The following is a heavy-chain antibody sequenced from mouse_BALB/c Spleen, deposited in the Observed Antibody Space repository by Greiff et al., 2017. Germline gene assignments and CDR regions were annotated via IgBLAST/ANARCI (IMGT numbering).Heavy chain of an antibody. CDR3: ARDGNGNYWYFDV. CDR2: IWGDGST. D-gene: IGHD2-1*01. Sequence: VQLVESGPGLVAPSQSLSITCTVSGFSLTGYGVNWVRQPPGKGLEWLGMIWGDGSTDYNSALKSRLSISKDNSKGQVFLKMNSLQTDDTARYYCARDGNGNYWYFDVWGAGTTVTVSS. J-gene: IGHJ1*01. CDR1: GFSLTGYG. V-gene: IGHV2-6-7*01.